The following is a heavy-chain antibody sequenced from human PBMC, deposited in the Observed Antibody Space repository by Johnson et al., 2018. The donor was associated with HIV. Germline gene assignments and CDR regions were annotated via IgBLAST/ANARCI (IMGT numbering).Heavy chain of an antibody. D-gene: IGHD1-26*01. J-gene: IGHJ3*02. V-gene: IGHV3-53*01. CDR2: IYSGGST. Sequence: VQLVESGGGVVQPGGSLRLSCAASGFTVSSNYMSWVRHAPGKGLEWVSVIYSGGSTYYADSVKGRFTISRDNSKNTLYLQMNSLRAEDTAIYYCALDPRMVGSHGEAFDIWGQGTVVTVSS. CDR3: ALDPRMVGSHGEAFDI. CDR1: GFTVSSNY.